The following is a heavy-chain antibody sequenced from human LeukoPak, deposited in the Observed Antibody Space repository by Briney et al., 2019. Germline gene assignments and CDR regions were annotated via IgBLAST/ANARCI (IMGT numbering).Heavy chain of an antibody. CDR1: GGTFSSYA. CDR3: ARDGGIAAAFGFDP. V-gene: IGHV1-69*05. J-gene: IGHJ5*02. CDR2: IIPIFGTA. Sequence: ASVKVSCKASGGTFSSYAISWVRQAPGQGLEWVGGIIPIFGTANYAQKFQGRVTITTDESTSTAYMELSSLRSEDTAVYYCARDGGIAAAFGFDPWGQGTLVTVSS. D-gene: IGHD6-13*01.